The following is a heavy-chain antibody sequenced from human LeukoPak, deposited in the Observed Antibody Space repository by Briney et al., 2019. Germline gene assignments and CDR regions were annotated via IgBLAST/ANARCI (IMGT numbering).Heavy chain of an antibody. V-gene: IGHV4-38-2*02. CDR1: GYSISSGYY. Sequence: SETLSLTCTVSGYSISSGYYWGWIRQPPGKGLEWIGEINHSGSTNYNPSLKSRVTISVDTSKNQFSLKLSSVTAADTAVYYCARGPRGYSYGRHYFDYWGQGTLVTVSS. D-gene: IGHD5-18*01. J-gene: IGHJ4*02. CDR2: INHSGST. CDR3: ARGPRGYSYGRHYFDY.